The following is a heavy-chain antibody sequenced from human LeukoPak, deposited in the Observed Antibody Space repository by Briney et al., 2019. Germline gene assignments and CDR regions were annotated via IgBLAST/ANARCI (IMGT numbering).Heavy chain of an antibody. Sequence: SGGSLRLSCAASGFTFSSYSMTWVRQAPGKGLEWVSSISSSSSYIYYADSVKGRFTISRDNSKNTLYLQMNSLRAEDTAVYYCARGRRITMVRGVTHFDYWGQGTLVTVSS. CDR3: ARGRRITMVRGVTHFDY. J-gene: IGHJ4*02. V-gene: IGHV3-21*01. D-gene: IGHD3-10*01. CDR1: GFTFSSYS. CDR2: ISSSSSYI.